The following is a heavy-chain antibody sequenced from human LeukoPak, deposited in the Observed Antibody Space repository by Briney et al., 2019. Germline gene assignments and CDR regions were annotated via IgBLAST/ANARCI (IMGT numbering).Heavy chain of an antibody. J-gene: IGHJ1*01. CDR3: ARDIAAAGRGGYFQH. Sequence: SVKVSCKASGGTFSSYAISWVRQAPGQGLEWMGRIIPILGIANYAQKFQGRVTITADKSTSTAYMELSSLRSEDTAVYYCARDIAAAGRGGYFQHWGQGTLVTVSS. D-gene: IGHD6-13*01. CDR2: IIPILGIA. CDR1: GGTFSSYA. V-gene: IGHV1-69*04.